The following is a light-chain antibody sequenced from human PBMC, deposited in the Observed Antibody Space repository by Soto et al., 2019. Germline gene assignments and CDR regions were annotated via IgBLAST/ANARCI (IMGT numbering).Light chain of an antibody. CDR2: KAS. CDR3: QQYNGYPWT. J-gene: IGKJ1*01. CDR1: QSISSW. V-gene: IGKV1-5*03. Sequence: DIQMTQSPSTLSASVGDRVTITCRASQSISSWLAWYQQKPGTAPKLLIYKASSLESGVPSRFSGSASGTEFTLTISSLQPDDCATYYCQQYNGYPWTFGQGTKVEIK.